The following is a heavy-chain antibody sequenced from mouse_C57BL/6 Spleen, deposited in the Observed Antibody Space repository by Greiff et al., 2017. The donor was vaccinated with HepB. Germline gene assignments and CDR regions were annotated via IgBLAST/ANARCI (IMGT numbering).Heavy chain of an antibody. CDR3: AREGYPDWYFDV. D-gene: IGHD2-2*01. J-gene: IGHJ1*03. V-gene: IGHV3-1*01. Sequence: ESGPGMVKPSQSLSLTCTVTGYSITSGYDWHWIRHFPGNKLEWMGYISYSGSTNYNPSLKSRISITHDTSKNHFFLKLNSVTTEDTATYYCAREGYPDWYFDVWGTGTTVTVSS. CDR1: GYSITSGYD. CDR2: ISYSGST.